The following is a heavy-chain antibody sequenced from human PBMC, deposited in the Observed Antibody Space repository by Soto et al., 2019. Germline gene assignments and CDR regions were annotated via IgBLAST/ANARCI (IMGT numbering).Heavy chain of an antibody. V-gene: IGHV3-74*01. Sequence: EVQLVESGGGLVQPGGSLRLSCAASGFTFSSYIMHWVRQTPGKGMVWVSRITTDGSTTTYADSVRGRFTISIDNAKNTLYLQMNSLSAEDTAVYYCARDLECVIFDSWGQGTLVTVSS. D-gene: IGHD3-3*01. J-gene: IGHJ4*02. CDR1: GFTFSSYI. CDR2: ITTDGSTT. CDR3: ARDLECVIFDS.